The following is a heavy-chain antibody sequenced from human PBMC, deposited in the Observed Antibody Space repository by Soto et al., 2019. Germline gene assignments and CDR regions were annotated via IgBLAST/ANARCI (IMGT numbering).Heavy chain of an antibody. CDR3: ARDFAYFDS. D-gene: IGHD3-3*01. V-gene: IGHV4-61*08. J-gene: IGHJ4*02. CDR2: VYHTGRT. CDR1: GGSFKSGGYS. Sequence: SETLSLTCTVSGGSFKSGGYSWSWIRQPPGKGLEWIGYVYHTGRTSYNPSLKSRVSISMDTSKNQFSLNLDSVTAADTAVYFCARDFAYFDSWGQGTLVTVSS.